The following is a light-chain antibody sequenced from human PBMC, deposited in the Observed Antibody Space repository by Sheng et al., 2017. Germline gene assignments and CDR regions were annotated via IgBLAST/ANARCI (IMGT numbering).Light chain of an antibody. J-gene: IGLJ1*01. CDR2: DDS. Sequence: SYELTQPPSVSVAPGTTARITCGGNNIGSDSVHWYQQKPGQAPVVVVYDDSGRPSGIPERFSGSKSGNTATLTISRVEAGDEADYYCQLWDTRSDCYVFGSGTTVTVL. CDR3: QLWDTRSDCYV. CDR1: NIGSDS. V-gene: IGLV3-21*03.